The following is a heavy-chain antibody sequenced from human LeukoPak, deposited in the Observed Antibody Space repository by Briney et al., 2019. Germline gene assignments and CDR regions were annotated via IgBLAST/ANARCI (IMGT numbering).Heavy chain of an antibody. J-gene: IGHJ5*02. CDR2: ISYSGST. Sequence: SETLSLTCSVSGGSIGSSSYCWGWIRQPPGKGLEWIGTISYSGSTFYNPSLKSRVTLSVDTSKNQFSLKLSSVTAADTAVYYCARTENYIPEDCFDPWGQGTLVTVSS. V-gene: IGHV4-39*01. D-gene: IGHD5-24*01. CDR3: ARTENYIPEDCFDP. CDR1: GGSIGSSSYC.